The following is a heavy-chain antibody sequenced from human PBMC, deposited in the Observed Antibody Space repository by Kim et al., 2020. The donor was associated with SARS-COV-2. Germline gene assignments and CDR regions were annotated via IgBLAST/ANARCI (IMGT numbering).Heavy chain of an antibody. CDR3: AREEYDSSGPYYYYGMDV. Sequence: ASVKVSCKASGYTFTSYYMHWVRQAPGQGLEWMGIINPSGGSTSYAQKFQGRVTMIRDTSTSTVYMELSSLRSEDTAVYYCAREEYDSSGPYYYYGMDVWGQGTTVTVSS. D-gene: IGHD3-22*01. J-gene: IGHJ6*02. CDR1: GYTFTSYY. CDR2: INPSGGST. V-gene: IGHV1-46*01.